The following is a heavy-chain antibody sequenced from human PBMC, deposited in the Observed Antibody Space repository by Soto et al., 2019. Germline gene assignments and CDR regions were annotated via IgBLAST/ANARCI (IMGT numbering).Heavy chain of an antibody. Sequence: QVQLVESGGGVVQPGRSLRLSCAASGFTFSSYAMHWVRQAPGKGLEWVAVISYDGSNKYYADSVKGRFTISRDNSKNTLYLHMNSLRAEDTAVYYCARSPGPLIAASGGSDYWGQGTLVTVSS. D-gene: IGHD6-13*01. CDR2: ISYDGSNK. CDR3: ARSPGPLIAASGGSDY. J-gene: IGHJ4*02. CDR1: GFTFSSYA. V-gene: IGHV3-30-3*01.